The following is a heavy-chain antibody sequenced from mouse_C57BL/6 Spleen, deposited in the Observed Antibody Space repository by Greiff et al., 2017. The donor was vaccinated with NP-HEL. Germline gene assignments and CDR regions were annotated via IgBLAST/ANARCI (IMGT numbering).Heavy chain of an antibody. V-gene: IGHV5-9-1*02. CDR2: ISSGGDYI. J-gene: IGHJ2*01. Sequence: EVMLVESGEGLVKPGGSLKLSCAASGFTFSSYAMSWVRQTPEKRLEWVAYISSGGDYIYYADTVKGRFTISRDNARNTLYLQMSSLKSEDTAMYYCTRAGTEGGVYYFDYWGQGTTLTVSS. CDR1: GFTFSSYA. CDR3: TRAGTEGGVYYFDY. D-gene: IGHD4-1*01.